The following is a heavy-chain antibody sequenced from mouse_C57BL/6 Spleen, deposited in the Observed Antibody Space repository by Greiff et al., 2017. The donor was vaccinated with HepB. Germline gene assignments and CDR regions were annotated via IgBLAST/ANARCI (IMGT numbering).Heavy chain of an antibody. J-gene: IGHJ2*01. V-gene: IGHV3-2*02. D-gene: IGHD3-3*01. CDR1: GYSITSGYG. Sequence: EVQLQESGPGLVKPSQSLSLPCTVTGYSITSGYGWNWIRQFPGNKLEWMGYISYSGSTNYNPSLNSRISITRDTSKNPFFLQLNSVTTDDTATYYCARTARIKYWGQGTTLTVSS. CDR3: ARTARIKY. CDR2: ISYSGST.